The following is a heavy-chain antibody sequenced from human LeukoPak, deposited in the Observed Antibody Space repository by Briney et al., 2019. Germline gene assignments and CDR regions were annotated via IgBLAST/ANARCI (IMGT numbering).Heavy chain of an antibody. V-gene: IGHV4-59*08. Sequence: SETLSLTCTVSGASITTYYWSWIREPPGKGLEWIGYIYHSGSTKYNPSLKSRVTISVDTSNNQFSLRLSSVTAADTAVYYCARQLYDSSGYPFDYWGQGTLVTVSS. J-gene: IGHJ4*02. CDR1: GASITTYY. CDR2: IYHSGST. D-gene: IGHD3-22*01. CDR3: ARQLYDSSGYPFDY.